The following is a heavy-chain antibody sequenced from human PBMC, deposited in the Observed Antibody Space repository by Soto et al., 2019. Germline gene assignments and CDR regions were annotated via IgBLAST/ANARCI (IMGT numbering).Heavy chain of an antibody. CDR1: GSTFTSYG. Sequence: GASVNVSCKASGSTFTSYGISWVRQAPGQGLEWMGWISAYNGNTNYAQKLQGRVTMTTDTSTSTAYMELRSLRSDDTAVYYCARGSLIAAAATLIDYWGQGTLVTVSS. CDR2: ISAYNGNT. CDR3: ARGSLIAAAATLIDY. V-gene: IGHV1-18*04. D-gene: IGHD6-13*01. J-gene: IGHJ4*02.